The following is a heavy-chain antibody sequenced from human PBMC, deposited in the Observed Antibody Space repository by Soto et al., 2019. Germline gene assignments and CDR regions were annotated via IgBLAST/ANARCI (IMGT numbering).Heavy chain of an antibody. V-gene: IGHV1-69*02. CDR2: IIPILGIA. Sequence: SVKVSCKASGGTFSSYTISWVRQAPGQGLEWMGRIIPILGIANYAQKFQGRVTITADKSTSTAYMELSSLRSEDTAVYYCARTSRAYYDYMDVWGKGTTVTFSS. J-gene: IGHJ6*03. CDR3: ARTSRAYYDYMDV. CDR1: GGTFSSYT.